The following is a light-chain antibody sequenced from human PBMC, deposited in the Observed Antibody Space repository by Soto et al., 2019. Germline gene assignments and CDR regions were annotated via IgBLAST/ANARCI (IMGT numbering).Light chain of an antibody. CDR3: SSYTTSNSVV. V-gene: IGLV2-14*01. CDR2: EVS. J-gene: IGLJ2*01. Sequence: QSALTQPASVSGSPGQSITISCSGTSSDVGGYNYVSWYQHHPGKAPKLMIYEVSNRPSGVSNRFSGSKSGNTASLTISGLQAEDEADYYCSSYTTSNSVVFGGGTKLIVL. CDR1: SSDVGGYNY.